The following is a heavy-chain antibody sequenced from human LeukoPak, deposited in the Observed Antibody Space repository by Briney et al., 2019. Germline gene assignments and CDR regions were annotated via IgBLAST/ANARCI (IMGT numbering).Heavy chain of an antibody. V-gene: IGHV3-49*03. CDR2: IRSKAYGGTT. D-gene: IGHD3-10*01. CDR1: GLTFGDYA. Sequence: GGSLRLSCTASGLTFGDYAMSWFRQAPGKGLEGVGFIRSKAYGGTTEYAASVKGRFTISRDDSKSIAYLQMNSLKTEDTAVYYCTRTEMVRGVISVWFDPWGQGTLVTVSS. J-gene: IGHJ5*02. CDR3: TRTEMVRGVISVWFDP.